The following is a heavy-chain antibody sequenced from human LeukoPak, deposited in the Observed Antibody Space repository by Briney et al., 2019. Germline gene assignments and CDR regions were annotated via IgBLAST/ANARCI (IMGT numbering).Heavy chain of an antibody. CDR3: ATLRGDGDYEYYFDY. V-gene: IGHV4-59*01. J-gene: IGHJ4*02. CDR2: IYYSGST. Sequence: PSETLSLTCTVSGGSISSYYWSWIRQPPGKGLEGIGYIYYSGSTNYNPSLKSRVTISVDTSKNQFSLKLSSVTAADTAVYYCATLRGDGDYEYYFDYWGQGTLVAVSS. D-gene: IGHD4-17*01. CDR1: GGSISSYY.